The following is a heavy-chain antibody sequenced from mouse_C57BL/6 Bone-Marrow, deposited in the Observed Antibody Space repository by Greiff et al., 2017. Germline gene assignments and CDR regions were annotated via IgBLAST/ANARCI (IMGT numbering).Heavy chain of an antibody. Sequence: QVQLQQSGPGLVQPSQSLSITCTVSGFSFTSYGVHWVRQSPGKGLEWLGVICSGGSTDYNAAFISRLCISKDNSKSQVFLKMNSLQADDTAIYYCARNGISTTFDYWGQGNTLTVSS. CDR1: GFSFTSYG. CDR2: ICSGGST. CDR3: ARNGISTTFDY. V-gene: IGHV2-2*01. D-gene: IGHD2-1*01. J-gene: IGHJ2*01.